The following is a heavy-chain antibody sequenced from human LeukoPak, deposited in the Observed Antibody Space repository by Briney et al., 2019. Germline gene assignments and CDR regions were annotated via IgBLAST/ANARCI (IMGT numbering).Heavy chain of an antibody. Sequence: ASVKVSCKASGYTFTSYGISWVRQAPGQGLEWMGWISAYNGNTNYAQKLQGRVTMTTDTSTSTAYMELRSLRSDDTAVYYCARGFGSYYDSSGYFVPVGYWGQGTLVTVS. D-gene: IGHD3-22*01. CDR2: ISAYNGNT. J-gene: IGHJ4*02. V-gene: IGHV1-18*01. CDR1: GYTFTSYG. CDR3: ARGFGSYYDSSGYFVPVGY.